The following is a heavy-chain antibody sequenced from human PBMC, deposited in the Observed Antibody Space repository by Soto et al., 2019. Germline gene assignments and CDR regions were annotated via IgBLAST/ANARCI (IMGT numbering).Heavy chain of an antibody. CDR2: IFSSGTT. V-gene: IGHV4-30-4*02. CDR3: ARVPSPFDFYYAMDV. CDR1: GDSIGSGNKY. D-gene: IGHD3-16*01. J-gene: IGHJ6*02. Sequence: PWETLSLTCTVSGDSIGSGNKYWSRIRQAPGKGLEWIGYIFSSGTTYYNPSLKSRLTMSLDTSQNQFSLKLNSVTAADTAVYFCARVPSPFDFYYAMDVWGQGTTVTVS.